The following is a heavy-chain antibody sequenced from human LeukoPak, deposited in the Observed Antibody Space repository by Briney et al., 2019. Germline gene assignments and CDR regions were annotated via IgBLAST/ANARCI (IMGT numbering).Heavy chain of an antibody. CDR3: AKEPREYCSSTSCPNWFDS. D-gene: IGHD2-2*01. Sequence: GGSLRLSCAASGFTFSSYWMHWVRQRPGKGLVWVSRIHLDGRTTNYADSVKGRFTISRDNSENTLFLQMNSLRAEDTAVYYCAKEPREYCSSTSCPNWFDSWGQGTLVTVSS. V-gene: IGHV3-74*01. CDR1: GFTFSSYW. J-gene: IGHJ5*01. CDR2: IHLDGRTT.